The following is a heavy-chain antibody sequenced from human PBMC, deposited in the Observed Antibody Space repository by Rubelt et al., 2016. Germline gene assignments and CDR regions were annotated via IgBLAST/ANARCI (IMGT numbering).Heavy chain of an antibody. J-gene: IGHJ5*02. V-gene: IGHV5-10-1*03. Sequence: EVQLVQSGAEVKKPGESLRISCKGSGYSFTSYWISWVRQMPGKGLEWMGRIDPSDSYTNYSPSFPGNVTSSADKSIRTAYLQWRSLKASDTAMYYCARHVNHNWFDPWGQGTLVTVSS. CDR2: IDPSDSYT. D-gene: IGHD1-14*01. CDR3: ARHVNHNWFDP. CDR1: GYSFTSYW.